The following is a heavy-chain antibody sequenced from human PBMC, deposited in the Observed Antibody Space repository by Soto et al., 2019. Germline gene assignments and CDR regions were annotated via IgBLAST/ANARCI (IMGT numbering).Heavy chain of an antibody. CDR3: AQYYYGSGSYFDH. CDR1: GASISSNY. Sequence: QVQLQESGPGLVKSSETLSLTCTVSGASISSNYWSWIRQTPGKGLEWIGYIYHSGTNYNPSLKSRVFISIDTSKNQFSLKLSSVTTADTAVYFCAQYYYGSGSYFDHWGRGTLVTVSS. CDR2: IYHSGT. D-gene: IGHD3-10*01. V-gene: IGHV4-59*01. J-gene: IGHJ4*02.